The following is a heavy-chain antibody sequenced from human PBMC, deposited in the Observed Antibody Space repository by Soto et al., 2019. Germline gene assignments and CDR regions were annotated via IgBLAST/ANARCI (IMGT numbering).Heavy chain of an antibody. Sequence: QVQLVESGGGVVQPGRSLRLSCAASGFTFSSYGMHWVRQAPGKGLEWVAGISYDGSNKYYASSVKGRFTISRDNSKNTLDLQMNSLRAEDTAVYYCAKDAFSSSWYGDFDYWGQGTLVIVSS. J-gene: IGHJ4*02. D-gene: IGHD6-13*01. CDR3: AKDAFSSSWYGDFDY. CDR1: GFTFSSYG. CDR2: ISYDGSNK. V-gene: IGHV3-30*18.